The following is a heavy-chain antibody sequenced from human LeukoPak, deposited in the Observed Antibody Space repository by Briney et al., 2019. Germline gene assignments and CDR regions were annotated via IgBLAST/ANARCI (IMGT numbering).Heavy chain of an antibody. V-gene: IGHV3-21*01. D-gene: IGHD3-22*01. CDR3: ARDLDYYDKTDPAPTVHHDY. CDR2: ISSSSDYI. Sequence: GGSLRLSCAASGFSFNTYSLNWVRQAPGKGLEWVSSISSSSDYIYYADSVNGRFTISRDNAKNSLYLQMSSLRAENTAVYYCARDLDYYDKTDPAPTVHHDYWGQGTLVTVSS. CDR1: GFSFNTYS. J-gene: IGHJ4*02.